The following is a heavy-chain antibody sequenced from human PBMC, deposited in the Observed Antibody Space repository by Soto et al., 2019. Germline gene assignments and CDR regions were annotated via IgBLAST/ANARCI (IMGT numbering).Heavy chain of an antibody. D-gene: IGHD2-15*01. CDR2: IIPILGIA. V-gene: IGHV1-69*02. J-gene: IGHJ6*03. CDR1: GGTFSSYT. CDR3: ARGSPIRSGGTNYYYYYYMDV. Sequence: ASVKVSCKASGGTFSSYTISWVRQAPGQGLEWMGRIIPILGIANYAQKFQGRVTITADKSTSTAYMELSSLRSEDTAVYYCARGSPIRSGGTNYYYYYYMDVWGKGTTVTVSS.